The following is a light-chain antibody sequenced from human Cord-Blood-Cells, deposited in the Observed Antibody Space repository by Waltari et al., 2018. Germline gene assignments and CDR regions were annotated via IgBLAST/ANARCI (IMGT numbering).Light chain of an antibody. J-gene: IGKJ4*01. CDR2: AAS. CDR1: LGIRND. CDR3: LQDYNYPP. Sequence: AIQMTQSPSSLSASVGDRVTITCRASLGIRNDLGWYQQKPGKAPKLLIYAASSLQSGVPSRFSGSGSGTDFTLTISSLQPEDFATYYCLQDYNYPPFGGGTKVEIK. V-gene: IGKV1-6*01.